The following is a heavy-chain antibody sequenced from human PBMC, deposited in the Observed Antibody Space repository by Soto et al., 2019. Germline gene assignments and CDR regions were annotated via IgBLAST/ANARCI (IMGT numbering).Heavy chain of an antibody. CDR2: ISKDGNDQ. CDR1: GFTFSTYG. CDR3: AKDGWEFMRSFDS. J-gene: IGHJ4*02. Sequence: QVQLVESGGGVVQPGTSLRLSCAASGFTFSTYGMHWVRQAPGKGLEWVVVISKDGNDQYYADSVKGRFTVSRDNPKNPLALQMHCLTLEDRAFSCCAKDGWEFMRSFDSWGPGTLVTVPS. D-gene: IGHD1-26*01. V-gene: IGHV3-30*18.